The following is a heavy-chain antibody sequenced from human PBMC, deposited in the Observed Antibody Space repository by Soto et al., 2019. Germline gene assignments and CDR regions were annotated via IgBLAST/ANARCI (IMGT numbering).Heavy chain of an antibody. D-gene: IGHD4-17*01. Sequence: QVQLVQSGAEVKKPGASVKVSCKASGYTFTSYGIRWVRQAPGQGLEWMGWISAYNGNTNYAQTLQGRVTMTIDTSTRTAYMELRLLRSDDTAVYYCAREGDYGGVIDYWGQGTLVTVSS. J-gene: IGHJ4*02. CDR3: AREGDYGGVIDY. CDR2: ISAYNGNT. V-gene: IGHV1-18*01. CDR1: GYTFTSYG.